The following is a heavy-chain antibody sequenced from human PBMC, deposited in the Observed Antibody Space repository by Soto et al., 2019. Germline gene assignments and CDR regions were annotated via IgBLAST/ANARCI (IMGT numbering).Heavy chain of an antibody. D-gene: IGHD3-10*01. V-gene: IGHV1-18*01. CDR3: ASMATYYYGSGTLGWFDP. CDR1: GYTFTSYG. J-gene: IGHJ5*02. CDR2: ISAYNGNT. Sequence: GASVKVSCKASGYTFTSYGISWVRQAPGQGLEWMGWISAYNGNTNYAQKLQGRVTMTTDTSTSTAYMELRSLRSDDTAVYYCASMATYYYGSGTLGWFDPWGQGTLVTVSS.